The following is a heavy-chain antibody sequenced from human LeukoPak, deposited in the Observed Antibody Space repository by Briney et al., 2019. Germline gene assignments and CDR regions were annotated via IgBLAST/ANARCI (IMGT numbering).Heavy chain of an antibody. CDR2: ISAYNGNT. D-gene: IGHD3-3*02. Sequence: ASVKVSCKASGYTFTSYGISWVRQAPGQGLEWMGWISAYNGNTNYAQKLQGRVTMTTDTSTSTAYMELRSLRSDDTAVYYCARDLRPRGHFGTVDYWGQGTLVTVSS. V-gene: IGHV1-18*01. J-gene: IGHJ4*02. CDR1: GYTFTSYG. CDR3: ARDLRPRGHFGTVDY.